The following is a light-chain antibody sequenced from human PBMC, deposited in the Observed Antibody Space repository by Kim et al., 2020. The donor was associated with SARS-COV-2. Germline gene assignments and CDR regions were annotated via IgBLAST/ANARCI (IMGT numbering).Light chain of an antibody. CDR1: SANVGNQG. V-gene: IGLV10-54*01. CDR3: SAWDSSLNAWV. J-gene: IGLJ3*02. CDR2: RNN. Sequence: QNATLTCTGNSANVGNQGAAWLQQHQGHPPKLLSYRNNNRPSGISERLSASRSGNTASLTITGLQPEDEADYYCSAWDSSLNAWVFGGGTKLTVL.